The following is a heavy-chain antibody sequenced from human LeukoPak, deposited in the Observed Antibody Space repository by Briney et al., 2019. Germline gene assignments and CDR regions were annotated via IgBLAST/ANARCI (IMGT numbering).Heavy chain of an antibody. Sequence: ASVKVSCKASGYTFTGYYMHWVRQAPGQGLEWMGRINPNSGGTNYAQKFQGRVTMTRDTSISTAYMERSRLRSDDTAVYYCAREKVRQSGMDVWGQGTTVTVSS. V-gene: IGHV1-2*06. J-gene: IGHJ6*02. CDR1: GYTFTGYY. CDR2: INPNSGGT. D-gene: IGHD2-2*01. CDR3: AREKVRQSGMDV.